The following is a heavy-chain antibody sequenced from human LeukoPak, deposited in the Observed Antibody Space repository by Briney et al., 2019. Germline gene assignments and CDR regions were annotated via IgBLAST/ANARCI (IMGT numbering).Heavy chain of an antibody. V-gene: IGHV4-30-2*01. D-gene: IGHD6-13*01. J-gene: IGHJ4*02. CDR1: GGSISSGGYS. CDR3: ARVQQLASYFDY. Sequence: PSETLSLTCAVSGGSISSGGYSWSWIRQPPGKGLEWIGYIYHSGSTYYNPSLKSRVTISVDRSKNQFSLKLSSVTAADTAVYYCARVQQLASYFDYWGQGTLVTVSS. CDR2: IYHSGST.